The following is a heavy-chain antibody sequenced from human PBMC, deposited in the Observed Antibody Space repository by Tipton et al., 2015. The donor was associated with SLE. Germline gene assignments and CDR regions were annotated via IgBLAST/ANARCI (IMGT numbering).Heavy chain of an antibody. V-gene: IGHV4-4*08. D-gene: IGHD3-3*01. CDR3: ARADFWSGYRSHYFDY. J-gene: IGHJ4*02. CDR1: GDSIGRYY. Sequence: TLSLTCTISGDSIGRYYWNWIRQPPGKGLEWIGYIYTGGNPNYNPSLKSRVTISLDTPKNQISLRLSSVTAADTAVYYCARADFWSGYRSHYFDYWGQGTLVTVSS. CDR2: IYTGGNP.